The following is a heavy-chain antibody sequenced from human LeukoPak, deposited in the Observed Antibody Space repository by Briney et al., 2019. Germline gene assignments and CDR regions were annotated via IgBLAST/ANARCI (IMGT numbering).Heavy chain of an antibody. Sequence: GGSLRLSCAASGFTFDDHGMSWVRQAPGKGLEWVSGINWNGGSTGYADSVKGRFTISRDNAKNSLYLQMNSLRAEDTALYHCARGIAAAGIAWFDPWGQGTLVTVSS. J-gene: IGHJ5*02. CDR1: GFTFDDHG. D-gene: IGHD6-13*01. CDR3: ARGIAAAGIAWFDP. V-gene: IGHV3-20*01. CDR2: INWNGGST.